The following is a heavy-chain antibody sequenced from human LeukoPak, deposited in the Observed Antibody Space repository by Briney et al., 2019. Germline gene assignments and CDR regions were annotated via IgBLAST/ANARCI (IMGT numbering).Heavy chain of an antibody. CDR1: GYTFTSYY. Sequence: ASVKVSCKESGYTFTSYYMHWVRQAPGQGLEWMGIINPSGGSTSYAQKFQGRVTMTRDTSTSTVYMELSSLRSEDTAVYYCAREGSGWYFDYWGQGTLVTVSS. CDR3: AREGSGWYFDY. J-gene: IGHJ4*02. D-gene: IGHD6-19*01. V-gene: IGHV1-46*01. CDR2: INPSGGST.